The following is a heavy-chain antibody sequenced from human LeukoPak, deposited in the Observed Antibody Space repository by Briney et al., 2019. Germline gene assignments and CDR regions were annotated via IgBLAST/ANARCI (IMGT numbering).Heavy chain of an antibody. Sequence: SETLSLTCAVYGGSFSGYYWSWIRQPPGKGLEWIGYIYYSGNTNYNPSLRSRVTISVDTSKNQVSLKLSSVTAADTAVYYCARGARYYYDSSGSGPRHFDYWGQGTLVAVSS. D-gene: IGHD3-22*01. J-gene: IGHJ4*02. CDR3: ARGARYYYDSSGSGPRHFDY. CDR1: GGSFSGYY. CDR2: IYYSGNT. V-gene: IGHV4-59*01.